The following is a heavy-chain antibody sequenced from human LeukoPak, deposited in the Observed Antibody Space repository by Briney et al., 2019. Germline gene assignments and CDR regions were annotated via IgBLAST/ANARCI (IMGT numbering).Heavy chain of an antibody. V-gene: IGHV4-59*01. Sequence: PSETLSLTCTVSGGSISSYYWSWIRQPPGKGLEWIGYIYYSGSTNYNPSLKSRVTISVDTSKNQFSLKLSSVTAADTAVYYCARERGSGGRYFDWFPPYYYYYGMDVWGQGTTVTVSS. D-gene: IGHD3-9*01. CDR1: GGSISSYY. CDR3: ARERGSGGRYFDWFPPYYYYYGMDV. CDR2: IYYSGST. J-gene: IGHJ6*02.